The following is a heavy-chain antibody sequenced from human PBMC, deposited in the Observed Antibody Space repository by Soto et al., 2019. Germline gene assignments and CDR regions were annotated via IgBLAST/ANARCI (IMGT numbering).Heavy chain of an antibody. CDR2: IIPIFGTA. D-gene: IGHD4-4*01. V-gene: IGHV1-69*01. CDR3: ARGLHNRRSYYYYGMDV. Sequence: QVQLVQSGAEVKKPGSSVKVSCKASGGTFSSYAISWVRQAPGQGLEWMGGIIPIFGTANYAQKFQGRVTITADEATSKAYMELSSLRSEDTAVYYCARGLHNRRSYYYYGMDVWGQGTTVTVSS. J-gene: IGHJ6*02. CDR1: GGTFSSYA.